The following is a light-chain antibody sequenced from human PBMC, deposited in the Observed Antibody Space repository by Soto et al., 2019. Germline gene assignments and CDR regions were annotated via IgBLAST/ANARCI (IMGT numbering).Light chain of an antibody. Sequence: EIVLTQSPATLSLSPGERATLSCRASQSVSSYFAWYQQKPGQAPRLPIYDASNRATGIPARFSGSGSGTDFTLTISSLEPEDFAVYYCQQRSNWPLTFGQGTKVDIK. CDR3: QQRSNWPLT. CDR2: DAS. CDR1: QSVSSY. V-gene: IGKV3-11*01. J-gene: IGKJ1*01.